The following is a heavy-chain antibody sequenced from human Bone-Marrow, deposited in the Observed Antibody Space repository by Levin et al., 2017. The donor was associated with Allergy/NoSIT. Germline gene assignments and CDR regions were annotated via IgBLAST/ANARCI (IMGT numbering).Heavy chain of an antibody. Sequence: MASETLSLTCTVSGGSISSSSYYWGWIRQPPGTGLEWIGSIYYSGSTYYNPSLKSRVTISVDTSKNQFSLKLSSVTAADTAVYYCAVFAYSSSWYGNGAFDIWGQGTMVTVSS. D-gene: IGHD6-13*01. J-gene: IGHJ3*02. CDR2: IYYSGST. CDR3: AVFAYSSSWYGNGAFDI. V-gene: IGHV4-39*01. CDR1: GGSISSSSYY.